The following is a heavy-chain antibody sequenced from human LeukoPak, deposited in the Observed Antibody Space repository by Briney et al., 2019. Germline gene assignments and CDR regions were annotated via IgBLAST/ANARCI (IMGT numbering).Heavy chain of an antibody. V-gene: IGHV4-34*01. Sequence: PSETLSLTCAVYGGSFSGYYWSWIRQPPGKGLEWIGEINHSGSNNYNPSLKSRVTISVDTSKNQFSLKLSSVTAADTAVYYCASLRLDSSGYYGDFDYWGQGTLVTVSS. D-gene: IGHD3-22*01. CDR3: ASLRLDSSGYYGDFDY. J-gene: IGHJ4*02. CDR1: GGSFSGYY. CDR2: INHSGSN.